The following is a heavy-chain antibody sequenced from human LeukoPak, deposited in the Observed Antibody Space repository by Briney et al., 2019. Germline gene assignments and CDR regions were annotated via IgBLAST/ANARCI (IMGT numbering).Heavy chain of an antibody. D-gene: IGHD4-23*01. Sequence: GSLRLSCVASGFILGDYGMHWVRQAPGEGLEWMSVIWYDGSNKYYADSVKGRFTISRDNYKNTLYLQMDTLRDEDTAVYYCTRGYGIFGGNYLYFDIWGPGTLVTVSS. V-gene: IGHV3-33*01. CDR3: TRGYGIFGGNYLYFDI. J-gene: IGHJ4*02. CDR1: GFILGDYG. CDR2: IWYDGSNK.